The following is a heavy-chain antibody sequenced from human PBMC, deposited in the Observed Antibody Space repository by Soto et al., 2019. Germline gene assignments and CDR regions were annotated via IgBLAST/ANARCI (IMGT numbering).Heavy chain of an antibody. V-gene: IGHV3-33*01. CDR1: GFTFSSYG. D-gene: IGHD1-26*01. Sequence: GGSLRLSCAASGFTFSSYGMHWVRQAPGKGLEWVAVIWYDGSNKYYADSVKGRFTISRDNSKNTLYLQMNSLRAEDTAVYYCARDWSGSYFSEYWGQGTLVTVSS. CDR2: IWYDGSNK. J-gene: IGHJ4*02. CDR3: ARDWSGSYFSEY.